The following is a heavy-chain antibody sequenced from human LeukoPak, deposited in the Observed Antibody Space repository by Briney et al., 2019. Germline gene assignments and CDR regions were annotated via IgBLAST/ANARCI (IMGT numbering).Heavy chain of an antibody. D-gene: IGHD6-6*01. CDR3: AKEDTDEYSSSSGWFDP. Sequence: GGSLRLSCAASGFTFDDYAVHWVRQAPGKGLEWVSGISWNSGSIGYADSAKGRFTISRDNAKNSLYLQMNSLRAEDTALYYCAKEDTDEYSSSSGWFDPWGQGTLVTVSS. J-gene: IGHJ5*02. V-gene: IGHV3-9*01. CDR2: ISWNSGSI. CDR1: GFTFDDYA.